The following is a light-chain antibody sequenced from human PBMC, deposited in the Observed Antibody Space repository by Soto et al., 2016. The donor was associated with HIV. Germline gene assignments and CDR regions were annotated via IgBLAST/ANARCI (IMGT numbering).Light chain of an antibody. CDR3: QQYNSAPLT. CDR1: QDIDNY. V-gene: IGKV1-27*01. J-gene: IGKJ4*01. Sequence: DIQMTQSPSSLSASVGDTVTITCRASQDIDNYLAWYQQKPGKVPKLLICDASTLQSGVPSRFSGSGSGTDFTLTISSLQPEDVATYYCQQYNSAPLTFGGGTKVEI. CDR2: DAS.